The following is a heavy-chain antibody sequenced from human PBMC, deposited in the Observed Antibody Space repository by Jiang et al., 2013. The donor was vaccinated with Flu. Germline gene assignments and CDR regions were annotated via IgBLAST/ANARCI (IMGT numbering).Heavy chain of an antibody. D-gene: IGHD5-24*01. J-gene: IGHJ4*02. V-gene: IGHV1-69*01. CDR2: LVPLFGTP. Sequence: SGAEVKKPGSSVKVSCKASGGTFSNYVISWVRQAPGQGLEWMGGLVPLFGTPNYAQHFQDRITITADESTTTTYMELSGLRSDDTAVYYCARANVTGGNYPDYWGQGTLVTVSS. CDR3: ARANVTGGNYPDY. CDR1: GGTFSNYV.